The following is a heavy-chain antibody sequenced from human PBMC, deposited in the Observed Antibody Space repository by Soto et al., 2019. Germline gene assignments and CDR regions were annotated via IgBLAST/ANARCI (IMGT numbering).Heavy chain of an antibody. D-gene: IGHD2-8*01. CDR1: VYTFTSYG. V-gene: IGHV1-18*01. Sequence: XSVKLSCQASVYTFTSYGISWVRQAPGQGLEWVGWISAYNGNTNYAQKLQGRVTMTTDTSTSTAYMEVRSLKSDDTAGYYCARDQELDSVLVVYGSDNWFDHSGQGTVVTVSS. CDR2: ISAYNGNT. CDR3: ARDQELDSVLVVYGSDNWFDH. J-gene: IGHJ5*02.